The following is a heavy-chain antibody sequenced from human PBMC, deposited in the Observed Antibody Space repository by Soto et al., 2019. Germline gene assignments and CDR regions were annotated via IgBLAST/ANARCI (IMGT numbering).Heavy chain of an antibody. V-gene: IGHV3-21*01. J-gene: IGHJ6*01. Sequence: GGSLRLSCAASGFTFSSYSMNWVRQAPGEGLEWVSSISSSSSYIYYADSVKGRFTISRDNAKNSLYLQMNSLRAEDTAVYYCATNGKGSVVVPAARPLNYYYYYGMDVWGQGTTVTVSS. D-gene: IGHD2-2*01. CDR3: ATNGKGSVVVPAARPLNYYYYYGMDV. CDR1: GFTFSSYS. CDR2: ISSSSSYI.